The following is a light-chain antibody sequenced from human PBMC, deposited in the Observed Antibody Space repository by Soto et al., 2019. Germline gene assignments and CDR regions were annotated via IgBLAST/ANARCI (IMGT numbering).Light chain of an antibody. V-gene: IGLV2-14*01. CDR1: SSDVGGYSF. CDR3: SSYTSSSILVV. CDR2: EVS. J-gene: IGLJ2*01. Sequence: QSVLTQPASVSGSPGQSITISCTGTSSDVGGYSFVSWYQQHPGKAPKLMIYEVSNRPSGVSNRFSGSKSGNTASLTISGLQAEDEADYYCSSYTSSSILVVFGGGTKLTVL.